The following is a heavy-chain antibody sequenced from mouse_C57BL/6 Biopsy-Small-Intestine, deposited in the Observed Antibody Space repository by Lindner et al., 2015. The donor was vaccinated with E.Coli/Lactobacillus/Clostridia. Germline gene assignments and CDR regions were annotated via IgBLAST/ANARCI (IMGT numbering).Heavy chain of an antibody. D-gene: IGHD1-1*01. CDR2: IYPRSGNT. Sequence: VQLQESGAELVRPGASVKLSCTASGFNIKDDYMHWVKQRPGQGLEWIGEIYPRSGNTYYNEKFKGKATLTADKSSSTAYMELRSLTSEDSAVYFCARGNYYGYFDYWGQGTTLTVSS. J-gene: IGHJ2*01. CDR3: ARGNYYGYFDY. CDR1: GFNIKDDY. V-gene: IGHV1-81*01.